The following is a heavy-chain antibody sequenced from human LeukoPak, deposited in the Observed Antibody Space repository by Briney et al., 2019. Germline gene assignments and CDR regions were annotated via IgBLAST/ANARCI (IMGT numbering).Heavy chain of an antibody. CDR3: ARDYYGSGSYLVY. J-gene: IGHJ4*02. Sequence: QTGGSLRLSCAAPGFTFSSYGMHWVRQAPGKGLEWVAVIWYDGSNKYYADSVKGRFTISRDNSKNTLYLQMNSLRAEDTAVYYCARDYYGSGSYLVYWGQGTLVTVSS. V-gene: IGHV3-33*01. CDR1: GFTFSSYG. CDR2: IWYDGSNK. D-gene: IGHD3-10*01.